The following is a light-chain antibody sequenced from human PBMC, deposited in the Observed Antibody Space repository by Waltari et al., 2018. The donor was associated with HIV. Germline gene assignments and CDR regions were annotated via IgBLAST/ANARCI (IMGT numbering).Light chain of an antibody. CDR2: DDS. CDR1: NIGRKS. V-gene: IGLV3-21*02. Sequence: SYVLTQPPSVSVAPGQTARITCGGNNIGRKSVHWYQQKPGQAPVLVVYDDSDRPSGIPERFSGSNSGNTATLTISRVEAGDEADDYCQVWDSSSDHHYVFGTGTKVTVL. CDR3: QVWDSSSDHHYV. J-gene: IGLJ1*01.